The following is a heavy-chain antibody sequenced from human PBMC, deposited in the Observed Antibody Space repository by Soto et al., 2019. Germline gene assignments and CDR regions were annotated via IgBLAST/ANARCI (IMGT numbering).Heavy chain of an antibody. V-gene: IGHV1-24*01. CDR2: FDXEDGEX. CDR1: GSTLTDLS. Sequence: GXSVKVSCKVSGSTLTDLSMHWVRQAPGKGLEWMGAFDXEDGEXIYAQKFQGRVXVTEDTSTXTAYIELRSLRSEDTAVYYCATAGYGAPGHFDYWGKGTLVTVYS. CDR3: ATAGYGAPGHFDY. D-gene: IGHD4-17*01. J-gene: IGHJ4*02.